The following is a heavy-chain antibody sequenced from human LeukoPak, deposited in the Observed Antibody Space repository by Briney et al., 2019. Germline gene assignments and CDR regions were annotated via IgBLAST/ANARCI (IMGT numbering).Heavy chain of an antibody. V-gene: IGHV1-2*06. Sequence: ASVKVSCKASGYTFTGYYMHWVRQAPGQGLEWMGRINPNSGGTNYAQKFQGRVTMTGDTSISTAYMELSRLRSDDTAVYYCATIRRYDILTGGFDYWGQGTLVTVSS. CDR3: ATIRRYDILTGGFDY. D-gene: IGHD3-9*01. CDR2: INPNSGGT. CDR1: GYTFTGYY. J-gene: IGHJ4*02.